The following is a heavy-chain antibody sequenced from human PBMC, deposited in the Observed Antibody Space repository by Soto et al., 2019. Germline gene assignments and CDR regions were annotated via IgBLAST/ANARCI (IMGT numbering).Heavy chain of an antibody. V-gene: IGHV3-74*01. CDR1: GFTFSSYW. Sequence: GGSLRLSCAASGFTFSSYWLHWVRQAPGKGLVWVSRINSDGSTTSYADSVKGQFTVSRDNAKNTLYLQMNSLRAEDTAVYYCAREDSSSPLADYWGQGTLVTVSS. J-gene: IGHJ4*02. CDR2: INSDGSTT. D-gene: IGHD6-6*01. CDR3: AREDSSSPLADY.